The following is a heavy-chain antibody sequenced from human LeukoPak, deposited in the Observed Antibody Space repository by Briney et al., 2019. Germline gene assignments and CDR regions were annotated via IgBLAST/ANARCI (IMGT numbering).Heavy chain of an antibody. CDR1: GFTFSSYS. D-gene: IGHD1-26*01. CDR2: ISSSSSYI. CDR3: ARGRFAVGAGCYFDY. V-gene: IGHV3-21*01. J-gene: IGHJ4*02. Sequence: NPGGSLRLSCAASGFTFSSYSMNWVRQAPGKGLEWVLSISSSSSYIYYADSVKGRFTISRDNAKNSLYLQMNSLRAEDTAVYYCARGRFAVGAGCYFDYWGQGTLVTVSS.